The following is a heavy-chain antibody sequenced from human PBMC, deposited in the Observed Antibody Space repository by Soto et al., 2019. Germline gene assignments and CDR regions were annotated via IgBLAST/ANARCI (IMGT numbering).Heavy chain of an antibody. V-gene: IGHV1-8*01. CDR1: GYTFTSYD. Sequence: ASVKVSCKASGYTFTSYDINWVRQATGQGLEWMGWMNPNSGNTGYAQKFQGRVTMTRNTSISTAYMELSSLRSEDTAVYYCARGQLGWPESYYYYYMDVWGKGTTVTVSS. CDR3: ARGQLGWPESYYYYYMDV. J-gene: IGHJ6*03. D-gene: IGHD2-2*01. CDR2: MNPNSGNT.